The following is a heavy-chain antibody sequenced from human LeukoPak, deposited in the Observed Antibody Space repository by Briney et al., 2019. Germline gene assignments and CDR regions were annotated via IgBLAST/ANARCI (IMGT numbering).Heavy chain of an antibody. CDR1: GGSISSSPYY. J-gene: IGHJ5*02. CDR3: ARYGSESYPPYNWFDP. Sequence: SETLSLTCTVSGGSISSSPYYWGWIRQPPGKGLEWIGSIYYSGTTHYSPSLESRVTMSVDTSKNQFSLKLSSVTAADTAVYYCARYGSESYPPYNWFDPWGQGTLVTVSS. V-gene: IGHV4-39*07. D-gene: IGHD3-10*01. CDR2: IYYSGTT.